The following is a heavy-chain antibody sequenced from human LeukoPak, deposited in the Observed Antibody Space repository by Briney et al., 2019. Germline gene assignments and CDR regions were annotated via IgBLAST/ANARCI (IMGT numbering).Heavy chain of an antibody. CDR1: GGSISSYY. D-gene: IGHD3-3*01. CDR3: ARLVSPHYDFWSGSRLTYFDY. V-gene: IGHV4-59*01. Sequence: PSETLSLTCTVSGGSISSYYWSWIRQLPGKGLEWIGYIYYSGSTNYNPSLKSRVTISVDTSKNQFSLKLSSVTAADTAVYYCARLVSPHYDFWSGSRLTYFDYWGQGTLVTVSS. J-gene: IGHJ4*02. CDR2: IYYSGST.